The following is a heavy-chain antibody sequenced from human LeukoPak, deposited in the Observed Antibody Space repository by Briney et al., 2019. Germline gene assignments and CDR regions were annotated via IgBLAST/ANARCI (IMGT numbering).Heavy chain of an antibody. J-gene: IGHJ4*02. Sequence: ASVKVSCKASGYTFTVYFMHWVRQAPGQGLEWMGWINPNSGGTNYAQKFQGRVTMTRDTSISTAYMELSRLRSDDTAVYYCARDQDSSSWRPFDYWGQGTLVTVSS. CDR3: ARDQDSSSWRPFDY. D-gene: IGHD6-13*01. V-gene: IGHV1-2*02. CDR2: INPNSGGT. CDR1: GYTFTVYF.